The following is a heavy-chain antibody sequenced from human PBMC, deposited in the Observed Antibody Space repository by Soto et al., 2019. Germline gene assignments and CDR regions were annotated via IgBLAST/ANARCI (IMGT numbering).Heavy chain of an antibody. D-gene: IGHD1-1*01. V-gene: IGHV1-8*01. CDR1: GYAFGDYD. J-gene: IGHJ5*02. Sequence: QVQLVQSGAEVQRPGASVKVSCRASGYAFGDYDISWVRQAPGQGLEWMGWMNPKSANTGYAQKFQGRGSMTRDNSISTAYMELSSLRPEDTAIYYCAIMATYGTLNWFDPWGQGALVTVSS. CDR2: MNPKSANT. CDR3: AIMATYGTLNWFDP.